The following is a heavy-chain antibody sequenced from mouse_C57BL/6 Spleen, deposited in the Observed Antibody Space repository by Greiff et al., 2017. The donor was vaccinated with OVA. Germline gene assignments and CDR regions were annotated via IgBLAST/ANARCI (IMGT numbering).Heavy chain of an antibody. CDR2: INPYNGDT. Sequence: VQLKESGPELVKPGDSVKISCKASGYSFTGYFMNWVMQSHGKSLEWIGRINPYNGDTFYNPKFKGKATLTVDKSSSTAHMELRSLTSEDSAVYYCARYDGYYDFYVWGTGTTVTVSS. D-gene: IGHD2-3*01. J-gene: IGHJ1*03. CDR1: GYSFTGYF. V-gene: IGHV1-20*01. CDR3: ARYDGYYDFYV.